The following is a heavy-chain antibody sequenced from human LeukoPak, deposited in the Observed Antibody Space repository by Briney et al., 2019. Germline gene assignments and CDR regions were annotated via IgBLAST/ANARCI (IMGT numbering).Heavy chain of an antibody. D-gene: IGHD4-17*01. CDR2: IYYSGST. J-gene: IGHJ4*02. CDR3: ASNTVTKGSGVFDY. V-gene: IGHV4-31*03. Sequence: SETLSLTCTVSGGSISSGGYYWSWIRQHPGKGLEWIGYIYYSGSTYYNPSLKSRVTISVDTSKNQFSLKLSSVTAADTAVYYWASNTVTKGSGVFDYWGQGTLVTVSS. CDR1: GGSISSGGYY.